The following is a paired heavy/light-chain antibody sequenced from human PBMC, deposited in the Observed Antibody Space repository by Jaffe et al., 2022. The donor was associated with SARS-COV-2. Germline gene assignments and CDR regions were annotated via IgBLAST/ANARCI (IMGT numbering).Light chain of an antibody. CDR3: QQYNSYSS. CDR2: KAS. J-gene: IGKJ4*01. CDR1: QSISSW. V-gene: IGKV1-5*03. Sequence: DIQMTQSPSTLSASVGDRVTITCRASQSISSWLAWYQQKPGKAPKLLIYKASSLESGVPSRFSGSGSGTEFTLTISSLQPDDFATYYCQQYNSYSSFGGGTKVEIK.
Heavy chain of an antibody. J-gene: IGHJ4*02. CDR1: GDSVSSNSAA. Sequence: QVQLQQSGPGLVKPSQTLSLTCAISGDSVSSNSAAWNWIRQSPSRGLEWLGRTYYRSKWYNDYAVSVKSRITINPDTSKNQFSLQLNSVTPEDTAVYYCAREEGIGYCSGGSCYFVSDWGQGTLVTVSS. CDR3: AREEGIGYCSGGSCYFVSD. CDR2: TYYRSKWYN. V-gene: IGHV6-1*01. D-gene: IGHD2-15*01.